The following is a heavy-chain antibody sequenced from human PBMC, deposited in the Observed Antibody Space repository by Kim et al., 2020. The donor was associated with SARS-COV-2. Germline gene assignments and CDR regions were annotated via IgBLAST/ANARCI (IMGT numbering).Heavy chain of an antibody. CDR2: IIPALGVA. CDR3: ARVNDALGSGSDG. J-gene: IGHJ6*02. Sequence: SVKVSCKASGGTFGTDGISWVRQAPGQGLECLGRIIPALGVAKNAEKFQGRVTITADKSTSTAYMELSSLGTEATAIYYCARVNDALGSGSDGWGQGTT. CDR1: GGTFGTDG. D-gene: IGHD1-1*01. V-gene: IGHV1-69*10.